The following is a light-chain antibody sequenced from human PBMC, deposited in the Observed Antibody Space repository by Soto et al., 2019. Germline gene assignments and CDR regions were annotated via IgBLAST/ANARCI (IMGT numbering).Light chain of an antibody. V-gene: IGKV3-20*01. CDR1: QTVGSAY. Sequence: EIVLTQSPGTLSLSPGERATLSCRASQTVGSAYLAWYQHKPSQAPRLLIYGTSSRATGIPDRVSGSGAGTDFTLTISRLEPEDFAVYYYQQYGSSRWTFGQGTKVEAK. CDR2: GTS. J-gene: IGKJ1*01. CDR3: QQYGSSRWT.